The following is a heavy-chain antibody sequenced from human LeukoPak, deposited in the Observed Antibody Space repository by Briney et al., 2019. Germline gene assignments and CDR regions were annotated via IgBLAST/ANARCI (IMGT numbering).Heavy chain of an antibody. J-gene: IGHJ4*02. CDR2: ISSSSSYI. CDR1: GFTFSNYA. V-gene: IGHV3-21*01. D-gene: IGHD2-21*01. Sequence: GGSLRLSCAASGFTFSNYAMHWVRQAPGKGLEWVSSISSSSSYIYYADSVKGRFTISRDNAKNSLYLQMNSLRAEDTAVYYCARDSPNEGILWWSIDYWGQGTLVTVSS. CDR3: ARDSPNEGILWWSIDY.